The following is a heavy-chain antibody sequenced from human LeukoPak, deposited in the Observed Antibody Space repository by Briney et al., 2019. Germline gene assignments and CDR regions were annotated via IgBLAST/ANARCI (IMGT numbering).Heavy chain of an antibody. D-gene: IGHD6-13*01. CDR2: IIPIFGTA. CDR1: GGTFSSYA. CDR3: ARDSSSWLDNWFDP. Sequence: GSSVKVSCKASGGTFSSYAISWVRQAPGQGLECMGGIIPIFGTANYAQKFQGRVTITADESTSTAYMELSSLRSEDTAVYYCARDSSSWLDNWFDPWGQGTLVTVSS. V-gene: IGHV1-69*01. J-gene: IGHJ5*02.